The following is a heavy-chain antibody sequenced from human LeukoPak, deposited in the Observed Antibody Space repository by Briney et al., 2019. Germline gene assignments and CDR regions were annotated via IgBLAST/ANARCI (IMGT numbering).Heavy chain of an antibody. CDR1: GGSISSYY. V-gene: IGHV4-59*01. CDR3: ARQGTYYYGSGSPPPAFDI. D-gene: IGHD3-10*01. J-gene: IGHJ3*02. Sequence: SETLSLTCTVSGGSISSYYWSWIRQPPGKGLEWIGYIYYSGSTNYNPSLKSRVTISVDTSKNQFSLKLSSVTAADTAVYYCARQGTYYYGSGSPPPAFDIWGQGTMVTVSS. CDR2: IYYSGST.